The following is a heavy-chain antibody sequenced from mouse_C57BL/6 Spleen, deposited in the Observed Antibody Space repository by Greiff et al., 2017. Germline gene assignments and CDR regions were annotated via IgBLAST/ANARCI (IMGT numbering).Heavy chain of an antibody. V-gene: IGHV1-42*01. J-gene: IGHJ1*03. CDR2: INPSTGGT. CDR3: ARGPYYGSSHWYFDV. D-gene: IGHD1-1*01. Sequence: VQLKQSGPELVKPGASVKISCKASGYSFTGYYMNWVKQSPEKSLEWIGEINPSTGGTTYNQKFKAKATLTVDKSSSTAYMQLKSLTSEDSAVYYCARGPYYGSSHWYFDVWGTGTTVTVSS. CDR1: GYSFTGYY.